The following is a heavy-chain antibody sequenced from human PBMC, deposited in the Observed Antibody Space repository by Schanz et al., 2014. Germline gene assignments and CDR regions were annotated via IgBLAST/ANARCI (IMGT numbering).Heavy chain of an antibody. D-gene: IGHD2-8*02. Sequence: EVHLLESGGGLVQPGGSLRLSCAASGFSFGTYAMSWVRQAPGKGLEWVSAISGSGGSTYYADSVKGRFTISRDNSKNTLYLQMNSLRPEDTAVYYCAKSLESCPGGRCSRGYFDYWGQGTLVTVSS. CDR1: GFSFGTYA. CDR3: AKSLESCPGGRCSRGYFDY. V-gene: IGHV3-23*01. J-gene: IGHJ4*02. CDR2: ISGSGGST.